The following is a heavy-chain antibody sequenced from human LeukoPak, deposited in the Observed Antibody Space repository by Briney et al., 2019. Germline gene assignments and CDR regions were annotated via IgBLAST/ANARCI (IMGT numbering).Heavy chain of an antibody. J-gene: IGHJ4*02. CDR3: ARGDAVAGRGDFDY. V-gene: IGHV4-38-2*02. CDR1: GYSISSGYY. CDR2: IYHSGST. D-gene: IGHD6-19*01. Sequence: KPSETLSLTCTVSGYSISSGYYWGWIRQPPGKGLEWIGSIYHSGSTYYNPSLKSRVTISVDTSKNQFSLKLSSVTAADTAVYYCARGDAVAGRGDFDYWGQGTLVTVSS.